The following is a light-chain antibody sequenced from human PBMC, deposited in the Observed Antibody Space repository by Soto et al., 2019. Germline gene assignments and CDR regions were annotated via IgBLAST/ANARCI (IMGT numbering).Light chain of an antibody. CDR1: QSITTW. Sequence: DIQMTQSPSTLSASVGDRVTITFRASQSITTWLAWYQQQPGKAPKLLIYDASSLESGVPLRFSGSGSGTEFTLTISSLQPDDLATYYCQQYQSYWTFGQGTKVDIK. CDR3: QQYQSYWT. V-gene: IGKV1-5*01. CDR2: DAS. J-gene: IGKJ1*01.